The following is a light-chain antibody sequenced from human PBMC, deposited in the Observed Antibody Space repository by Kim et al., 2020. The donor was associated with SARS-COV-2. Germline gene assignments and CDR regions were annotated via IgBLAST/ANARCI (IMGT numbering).Light chain of an antibody. CDR3: AAWDDSLSGSV. CDR2: RNN. J-gene: IGLJ2*01. Sequence: QSVLTQPPSASGTPGQRVTISCSGSSSNIGSNTVNWYQQLPGTAPKLLIYRNNQRPSGVPDRFSGSKSGTSASLAISGLRSEDEADYYCAAWDDSLSGSVFGGGTKLTVL. CDR1: SSNIGSNT. V-gene: IGLV1-47*01.